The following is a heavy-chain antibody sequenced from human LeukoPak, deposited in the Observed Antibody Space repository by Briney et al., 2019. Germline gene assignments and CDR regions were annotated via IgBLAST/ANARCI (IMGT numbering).Heavy chain of an antibody. J-gene: IGHJ1*01. CDR3: AKDISTRPKYFQH. D-gene: IGHD1-14*01. CDR2: ITATGRST. CDR1: GFSLSDYY. V-gene: IGHV3-11*05. Sequence: PGGSPRLSCAASGFSLSDYYMSWVRQAPGKQPEWISYITATGRSTDYADSVKGRFTISRDNAKNSLYLQMNSLRAEDTALYYCAKDISTRPKYFQHWGQGTLVTVSS.